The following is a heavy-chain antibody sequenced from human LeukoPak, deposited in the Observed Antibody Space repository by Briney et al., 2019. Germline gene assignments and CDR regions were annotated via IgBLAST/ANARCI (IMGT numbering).Heavy chain of an antibody. CDR3: ARHAPGYFDY. CDR1: GGSLSSYY. CDR2: IYYTGST. Sequence: SETLSLTCTVSGGSLSSYYWSWIRQPPGKGLEWSGSIYYTGSTTYNPSLKSRVTVSVDTSKNQFSLKLSSVTAADTAVYYCARHAPGYFDYWGQGALVTVSS. J-gene: IGHJ4*02. V-gene: IGHV4-59*08. D-gene: IGHD3-10*01.